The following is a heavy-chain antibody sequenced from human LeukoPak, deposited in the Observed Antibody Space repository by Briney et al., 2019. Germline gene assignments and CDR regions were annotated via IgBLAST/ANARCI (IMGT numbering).Heavy chain of an antibody. CDR3: ARDLGSGYSNWFDP. D-gene: IGHD3-16*01. CDR1: GGSISRYY. CDR2: IYYSGST. V-gene: IGHV4-59*01. J-gene: IGHJ5*02. Sequence: PSETLSLTCTVSGGSISRYYWSWIRQPPGKGLEWVGYIYYSGSTNYNLYFKSRVTISVDTSKNHFSLKLSSVTAAGTAVYYCARDLGSGYSNWFDPWGQGTLVTVSS.